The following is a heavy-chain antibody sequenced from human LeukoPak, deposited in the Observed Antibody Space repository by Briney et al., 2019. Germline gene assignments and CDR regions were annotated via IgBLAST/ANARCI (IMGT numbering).Heavy chain of an antibody. CDR2: IRSKANGYAT. CDR1: GFTFSGSP. Sequence: PGGSLRLSCAASGFTFSGSPMHWVRQASGKGLEWVGRIRSKANGYATAYAASVRGRFTISRDDSKNTAYLQMNSLKTEDTAVYYCTSWGGIAVGYYMDVWGKGTTVTVSS. J-gene: IGHJ6*03. V-gene: IGHV3-73*01. CDR3: TSWGGIAVGYYMDV. D-gene: IGHD6-19*01.